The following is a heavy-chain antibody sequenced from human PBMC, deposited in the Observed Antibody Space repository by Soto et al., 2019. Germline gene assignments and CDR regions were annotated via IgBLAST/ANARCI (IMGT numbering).Heavy chain of an antibody. D-gene: IGHD1-26*01. CDR3: VGGSPFEF. CDR2: VKSKNDGGAI. Sequence: VQLDDSVGGWVKPGVSLRLSCAASGFTFISAWINWVRQAPGKGLEWVGRVKSKNDGGAIDYGTPVKGSFIISRDDTRSTAYLQMNILKLEDTGVYYCVGGSPFEFWGQGTLVTVSS. J-gene: IGHJ4*02. V-gene: IGHV3-15*05. CDR1: GFTFISAW.